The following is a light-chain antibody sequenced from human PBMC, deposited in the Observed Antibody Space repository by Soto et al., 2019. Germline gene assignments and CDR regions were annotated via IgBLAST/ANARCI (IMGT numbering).Light chain of an antibody. J-gene: IGLJ1*01. CDR1: SSNIGGGYD. V-gene: IGLV1-40*01. Sequence: QSVLTQPPSVSGAPGQRVTISCPGSSSNIGGGYDVHWYQKRPGTAPKLLIYGNSNRPSGFPDRFSGSKSGPLATLAITGLQAEDEADYYCQSYDSSLSVYVFGTGTKLTVL. CDR3: QSYDSSLSVYV. CDR2: GNS.